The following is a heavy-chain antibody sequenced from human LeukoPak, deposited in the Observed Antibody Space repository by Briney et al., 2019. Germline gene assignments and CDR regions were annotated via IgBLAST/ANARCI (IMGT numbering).Heavy chain of an antibody. CDR1: GYSFTNYW. V-gene: IGHV5-51*01. D-gene: IGHD2-15*01. CDR2: IYPLDSET. Sequence: GESLKISCKASGYSFTNYWIEWVRQMPGKGLEWMGIIYPLDSETRYSPSFQGQVTISVDKSSTTAFLQWDSLKTSDSAMYYCAATGRSCTGGSCYSDDFDVWGQGTMVIVSS. J-gene: IGHJ3*01. CDR3: AATGRSCTGGSCYSDDFDV.